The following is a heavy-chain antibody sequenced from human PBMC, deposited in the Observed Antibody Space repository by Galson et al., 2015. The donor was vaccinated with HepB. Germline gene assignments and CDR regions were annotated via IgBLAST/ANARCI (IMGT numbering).Heavy chain of an antibody. D-gene: IGHD4-17*01. V-gene: IGHV1-69*13. Sequence: SVKVSCKASGGTLRSYAISWVRQTPGQGLEWMGGIIPVFDTTKYAQKFQGRVTITADESTSTTYMELSSLRPEDTAVYYCASDDGDGYYYYFGVDVWGQGTTVTVSS. J-gene: IGHJ6*02. CDR3: ASDDGDGYYYYFGVDV. CDR1: GGTLRSYA. CDR2: IIPVFDTT.